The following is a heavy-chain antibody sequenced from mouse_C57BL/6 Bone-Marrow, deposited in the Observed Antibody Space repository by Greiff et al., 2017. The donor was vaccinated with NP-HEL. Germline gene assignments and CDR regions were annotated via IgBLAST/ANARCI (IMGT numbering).Heavy chain of an antibody. CDR1: GYTFTSYW. V-gene: IGHV1-50*01. Sequence: VKLQQPGAELVKPGASVKLSCKASGYTFTSYWMQWVKQRPGQGLEWIGEIDPSDSYTNYNQKFKGKATLTVDTSSSTAYMQLSSLTAEDSAVYYCARRGRRYFDYVGQGTTPTVTS. CDR3: ARRGRRYFDY. J-gene: IGHJ2*01. CDR2: IDPSDSYT.